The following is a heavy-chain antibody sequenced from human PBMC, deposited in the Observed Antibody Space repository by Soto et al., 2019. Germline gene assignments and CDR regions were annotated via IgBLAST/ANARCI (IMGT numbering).Heavy chain of an antibody. D-gene: IGHD2-15*01. J-gene: IGHJ4*01. Sequence: GGSPRLSCAASGFTFITAWMNWVRQAPGKGLEWVGRIKSKNDGGTTDYAAPVKGRFTISRDDSKNTVYLQMNSLRTEDTALYYCAADLPGHGGGYEFDYWGQGTPVTVSS. V-gene: IGHV3-15*07. CDR1: GFTFITAW. CDR3: AADLPGHGGGYEFDY. CDR2: IKSKNDGGTT.